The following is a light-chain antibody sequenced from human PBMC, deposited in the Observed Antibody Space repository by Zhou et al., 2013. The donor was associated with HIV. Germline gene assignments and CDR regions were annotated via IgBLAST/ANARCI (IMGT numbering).Light chain of an antibody. V-gene: IGKV1-33*01. CDR2: DAS. CDR1: QDISNY. CDR3: QQYYSYPLT. Sequence: DIQMTQSPSSLSASVGDRVTITCQASQDISNYLNWYQQKPGKAPKLLIYDASNLEAGVPSRFSGAGSGTDFTLTISCLQSDDFAVYYCQQYYSYPLTFGGGTALEI. J-gene: IGKJ4*01.